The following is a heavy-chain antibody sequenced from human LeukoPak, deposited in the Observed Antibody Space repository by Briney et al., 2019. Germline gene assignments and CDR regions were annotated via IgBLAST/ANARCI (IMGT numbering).Heavy chain of an antibody. J-gene: IGHJ3*02. D-gene: IGHD3-22*01. CDR3: ARACYDSSGFDAFDI. CDR1: GGSFSVYY. V-gene: IGHV4-34*01. Sequence: PSEALSLTCAVYGGSFSVYYWSWIRQPPGKGLEWIGEINHSGSTNYNPSPKSRVTISVDTSKNQFSLKLSSVTAADTAVYYCARACYDSSGFDAFDIWGQGTMVTVSS. CDR2: INHSGST.